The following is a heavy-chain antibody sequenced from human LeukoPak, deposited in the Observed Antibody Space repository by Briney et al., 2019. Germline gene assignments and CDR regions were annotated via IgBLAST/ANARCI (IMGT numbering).Heavy chain of an antibody. V-gene: IGHV3-7*02. D-gene: IGHD6-13*01. CDR1: GFPFSSYW. CDR2: IKQEGSEK. CDR3: AQYSGSDGWLDP. Sequence: GGSLRLSCAASGFPFSSYWMSWVRQAPGKGLEWVANIKQEGSEKYYVDSVKGRFTISRDNAKNSLYRQMNSLRAEDTAVYYCAQYSGSDGWLDPWGEGTLVTVSS. J-gene: IGHJ5*02.